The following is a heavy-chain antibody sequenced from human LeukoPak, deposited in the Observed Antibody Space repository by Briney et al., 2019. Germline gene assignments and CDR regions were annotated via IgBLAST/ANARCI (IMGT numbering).Heavy chain of an antibody. J-gene: IGHJ4*02. CDR1: GGSFSGYY. D-gene: IGHD2-2*01. V-gene: IGHV4-34*01. CDR2: INHSGST. Sequence: ASETLSLTCAVYGGSFSGYYWSWIRQPPGKGLEWIGEINHSGSTNYNPSLKSRVTISVDTSKNQFSLKLSSVTAADTAVYYCARQDSIVVVPAAPFDYWGQGTLVTVSS. CDR3: ARQDSIVVVPAAPFDY.